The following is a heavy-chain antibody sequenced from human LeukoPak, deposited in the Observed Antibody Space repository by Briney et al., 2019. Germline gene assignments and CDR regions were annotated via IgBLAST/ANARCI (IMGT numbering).Heavy chain of an antibody. CDR2: MYHTGTT. D-gene: IGHD2-8*01. Sequence: PSETLSLTCTVSGGSISSYYWSWIRQPPGKRLEWIGNMYHTGTTYYNPSLKSRVTITIDTSKNQFSLKLRSVTAADTAVYYCVSPKTNGWFDSWGQGSLVTVSS. J-gene: IGHJ5*01. CDR3: VSPKTNGWFDS. V-gene: IGHV4-59*04. CDR1: GGSISSYY.